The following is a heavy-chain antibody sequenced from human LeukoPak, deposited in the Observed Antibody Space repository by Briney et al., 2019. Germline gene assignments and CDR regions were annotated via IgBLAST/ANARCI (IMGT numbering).Heavy chain of an antibody. CDR2: IYYSGST. Sequence: SETMSLTCTVSGGSISSYYWSWIRQPPGKGLEWIGYIYYSGSTNYNPSLKSRVTISVDTSKNQFSLKLSSVTAADTAVYYCARAIGIAAAGTGVRFDPWGQGTLVTVST. D-gene: IGHD6-13*01. V-gene: IGHV4-59*01. J-gene: IGHJ5*02. CDR3: ARAIGIAAAGTGVRFDP. CDR1: GGSISSYY.